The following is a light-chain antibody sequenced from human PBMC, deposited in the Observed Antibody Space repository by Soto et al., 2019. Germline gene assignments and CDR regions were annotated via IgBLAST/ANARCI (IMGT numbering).Light chain of an antibody. J-gene: IGKJ3*01. CDR2: DAS. Sequence: DIQMTQSPSTLSASVGDRVTITCRASQSISSWLAWFQQKPGKAPKLLMYDASSLESGVPSRFSGSGSGTEFTLTISSLQPDDFATYYCQQYNGFSPFTFGPGTKVDIK. CDR3: QQYNGFSPFT. V-gene: IGKV1-5*01. CDR1: QSISSW.